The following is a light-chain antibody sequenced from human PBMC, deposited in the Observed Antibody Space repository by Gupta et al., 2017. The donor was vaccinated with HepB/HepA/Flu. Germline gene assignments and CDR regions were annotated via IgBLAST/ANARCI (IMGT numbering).Light chain of an antibody. V-gene: IGKV3-20*01. CDR1: QSVRSSS. Sequence: EIVLTQSPGTLSLSPGERATLSCRASQSVRSSSLAWYQQKPGQAPRLLIYGASSRATGIPDRFSGSGSGTDFTLTISRREPEDFAVYYCQHEGNSPSTFGRGTKVEIK. CDR2: GAS. CDR3: QHEGNSPST. J-gene: IGKJ4*01.